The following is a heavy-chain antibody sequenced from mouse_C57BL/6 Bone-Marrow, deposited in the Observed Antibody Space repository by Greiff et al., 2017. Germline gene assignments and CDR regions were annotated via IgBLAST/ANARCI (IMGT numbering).Heavy chain of an antibody. CDR1: GYTFTSYW. J-gene: IGHJ3*01. CDR3: AILLPPWFAY. D-gene: IGHD1-1*01. Sequence: QVQLQQPGAELVMPGASVKLSCKASGYTFTSYWMHWVKQRPGQGLEWIGEIDPSDSYTNYNQKFKGKSTLTVDKASSTAYMQLSSLTSEDSAVYYCAILLPPWFAYWGQGTLVTVSA. CDR2: IDPSDSYT. V-gene: IGHV1-69*01.